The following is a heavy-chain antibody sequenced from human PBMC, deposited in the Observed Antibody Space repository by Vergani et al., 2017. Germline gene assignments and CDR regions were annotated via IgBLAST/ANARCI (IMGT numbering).Heavy chain of an antibody. V-gene: IGHV3-74*01. Sequence: DVHLAESGGGFFQPGGSLRLSCSASGFSFNSYWMHWVRQVPGKGLLWVSRINSDGDSTSYADSVKGRFTISRDNSKNMLYLQMNSLRVDDTAVYYCAKDLGGCNSISCSYYMDVWGKGTTVTV. D-gene: IGHD2/OR15-2a*01. CDR2: INSDGDST. CDR3: AKDLGGCNSISCSYYMDV. J-gene: IGHJ6*03. CDR1: GFSFNSYW.